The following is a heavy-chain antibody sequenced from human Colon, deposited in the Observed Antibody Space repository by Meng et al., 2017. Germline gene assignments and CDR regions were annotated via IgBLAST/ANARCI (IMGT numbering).Heavy chain of an antibody. V-gene: IGHV1-3*04. Sequence: ASVKVSCKASGYSFTSYAMQWVRQAPGQGFEWMGWINTDNGNTEYSRKFQGRVILTRDTSANTAYMELNSLTSEDTAVYYCARERQTSGEDYWGQGTLVTVSS. CDR1: GYSFTSYA. CDR2: INTDNGNT. CDR3: ARERQTSGEDY. D-gene: IGHD2-15*01. J-gene: IGHJ4*02.